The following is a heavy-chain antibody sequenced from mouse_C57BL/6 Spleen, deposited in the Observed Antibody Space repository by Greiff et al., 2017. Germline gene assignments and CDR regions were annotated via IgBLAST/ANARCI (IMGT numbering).Heavy chain of an antibody. CDR3: ARDDSTAMDY. Sequence: QVQLQQPGAELVRPGSSVKLSCKASGYTFTSYWMHWVKQSPIQGLEWIGNIDTSDSDTLYNQKFKDKATLTVDNSSNTPYMQLSSLTSEDSAVYYCARDDSTAMDYWGQVTSVTVSS. CDR1: GYTFTSYW. CDR2: IDTSDSDT. V-gene: IGHV1-52*01. D-gene: IGHD2-1*01. J-gene: IGHJ4*01.